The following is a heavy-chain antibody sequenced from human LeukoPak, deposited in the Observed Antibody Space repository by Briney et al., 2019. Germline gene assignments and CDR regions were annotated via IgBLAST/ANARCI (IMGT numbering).Heavy chain of an antibody. CDR1: GGSIGTGRYY. CDR2: IYPSGST. J-gene: IGHJ4*02. D-gene: IGHD5-12*01. V-gene: IGHV4-31*03. CDR3: ARGASGYENYFDY. Sequence: SQTLSLTCTVSGGSIGTGRYYWSWIRQPPGKGLEWIGYIYPSGSTFYNTSLKSRIAISVDTSENQFSLNLTSVTAADTAVYYCARGASGYENYFDYWGQGTLVTVSS.